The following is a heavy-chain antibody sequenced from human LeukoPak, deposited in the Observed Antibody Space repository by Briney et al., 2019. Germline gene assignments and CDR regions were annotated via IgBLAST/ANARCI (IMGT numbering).Heavy chain of an antibody. CDR3: ARVSGADFWSDY. V-gene: IGHV3-21*01. Sequence: GGSLRLSCAASGFTFSSYSMNWVRQAPGKGLEWVSSISSSSSYIYYADSVKGRFTISRDNAKNSLYLQMNSLRAEDTAVYYCARVSGADFWSDYWGQGTLVTVSS. CDR1: GFTFSSYS. CDR2: ISSSSSYI. J-gene: IGHJ4*02. D-gene: IGHD3-3*01.